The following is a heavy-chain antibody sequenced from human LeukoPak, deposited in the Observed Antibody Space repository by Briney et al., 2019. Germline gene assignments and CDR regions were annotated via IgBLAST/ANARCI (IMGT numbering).Heavy chain of an antibody. CDR1: GFAFNIYE. J-gene: IGHJ4*02. Sequence: GGSLRPSCAGSGFAFNIYEMNWVRQAPGKGLEWVAYISNTDSSTYYADSVKGRFTISRDDAKNSLFLQMNSLRAEDTAVYYCARSLVATIMVFDLWGQGALVTVSS. V-gene: IGHV3-48*03. D-gene: IGHD5-12*01. CDR3: ARSLVATIMVFDL. CDR2: ISNTDSST.